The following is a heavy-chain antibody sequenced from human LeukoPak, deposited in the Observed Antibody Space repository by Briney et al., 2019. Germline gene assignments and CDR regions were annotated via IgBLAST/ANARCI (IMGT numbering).Heavy chain of an antibody. CDR1: GFTFSSYG. D-gene: IGHD3-22*01. V-gene: IGHV3-30*19. J-gene: IGHJ4*02. CDR3: ARDLDSDSSGYYGY. Sequence: GGSLRLSCAASGFTFSSYGMHWVRQAPGKGLEWVAVISYDGSNKYYADSVKGRFTISRDNSKNTLYLQMNSLRAEDTAVYYCARDLDSDSSGYYGYWGQGTLVTVSS. CDR2: ISYDGSNK.